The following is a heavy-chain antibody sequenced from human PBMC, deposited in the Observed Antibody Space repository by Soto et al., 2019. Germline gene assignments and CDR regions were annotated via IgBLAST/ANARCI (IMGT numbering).Heavy chain of an antibody. D-gene: IGHD6-13*01. CDR3: VRRQQQVGLVED. V-gene: IGHV4-30-4*01. J-gene: IGHJ4*02. CDR1: AGYISTGNSY. CDR2: IYYGRTT. Sequence: KHSETVDLTCNVSAGYISTGNSYWSWIRHSAGEGLRWIWHIYYGRTTYYNPSLQSRITISGDGFQKQLSLNLSSVTAAKSAIYYRVRRQQQVGLVEDWGQGTLVTVSS.